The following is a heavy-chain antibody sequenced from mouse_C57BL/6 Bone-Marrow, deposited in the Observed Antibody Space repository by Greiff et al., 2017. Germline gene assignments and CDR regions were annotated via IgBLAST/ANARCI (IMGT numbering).Heavy chain of an antibody. CDR3: ARENYELYYAMYN. CDR2: IYPGSGST. J-gene: IGHJ4*01. V-gene: IGHV1-55*01. CDR1: GYTFTSYW. Sequence: QVQLQQPGAELVKPGASVKMSCKASGYTFTSYWITWVKQRPGQGLEWIGDIYPGSGSTNYNEKFKSKATLTVDTSSSTAYMLLSSLTSENSAVYICARENYELYYAMYNCGEENSVT. D-gene: IGHD2-4*01.